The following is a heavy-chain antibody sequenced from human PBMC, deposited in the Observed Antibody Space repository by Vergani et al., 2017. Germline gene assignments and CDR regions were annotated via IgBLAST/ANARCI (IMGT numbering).Heavy chain of an antibody. D-gene: IGHD4-17*01. J-gene: IGHJ5*02. V-gene: IGHV4-30-4*08. CDR1: GGSISSGDYY. CDR3: ARGRGDYGYWFDP. CDR2: IYYSGST. Sequence: QVQLQESGPGLVKPSQTLSLTCTVSGGSISSGDYYWSWIRQPPGKGLEWIGYIYYSGSTYYNPSLKRRVTISVDTSKNQFSLKLSSVTAADTAVYSCARGRGDYGYWFDPWGQGTLVTVSS.